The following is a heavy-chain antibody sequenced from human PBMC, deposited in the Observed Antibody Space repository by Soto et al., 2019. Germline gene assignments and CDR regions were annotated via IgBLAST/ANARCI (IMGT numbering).Heavy chain of an antibody. V-gene: IGHV1-2*02. Sequence: GASVKVSCKASGYTFAGYYMHWARQAPGQGLEWMGWINPNSGGTNYAQKFQGRVTMTRDTSISTTYMELSRLRSDDTAVYYCARDSDTAMADYWGQGTLVTVSS. CDR1: GYTFAGYY. CDR2: INPNSGGT. CDR3: ARDSDTAMADY. D-gene: IGHD5-18*01. J-gene: IGHJ4*02.